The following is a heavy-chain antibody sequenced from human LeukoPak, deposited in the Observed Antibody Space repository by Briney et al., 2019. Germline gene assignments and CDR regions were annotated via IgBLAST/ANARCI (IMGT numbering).Heavy chain of an antibody. J-gene: IGHJ4*02. Sequence: SEPLSLTSVVYGGSFSGYYWSGIGQPPPKGLEWIGESNYSRSTNYNPSLKSRVTISVDTSKNQFSLKLSSVTAADTAVYYCARGPLGWEILVGGFDYWGQGTLVTVSS. CDR1: GGSFSGYY. V-gene: IGHV4-34*01. CDR3: ARGPLGWEILVGGFDY. CDR2: SNYSRST. D-gene: IGHD1-26*01.